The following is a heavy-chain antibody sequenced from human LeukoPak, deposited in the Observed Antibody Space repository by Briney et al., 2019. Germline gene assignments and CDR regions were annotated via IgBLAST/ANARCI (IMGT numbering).Heavy chain of an antibody. V-gene: IGHV4-61*02. CDR3: ARDRSSSSWYYYYYMDV. D-gene: IGHD6-13*01. CDR1: AGSISSGSYY. Sequence: NPSQTLSLTGTVSAGSISSGSYYRSWIRQPAGKGLEWIGRIYTTGSTHYNPCLKSRVTISVATSKNQFSLKLSSVTAADTAVYYCARDRSSSSWYYYYYMDVWGKGTTVTVSS. CDR2: IYTTGST. J-gene: IGHJ6*03.